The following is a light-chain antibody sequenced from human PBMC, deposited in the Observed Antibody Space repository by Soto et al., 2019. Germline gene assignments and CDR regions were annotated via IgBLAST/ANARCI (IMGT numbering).Light chain of an antibody. V-gene: IGKV1-9*01. Sequence: IQLTQSPSLLSASVGDGVIITCRASQGISNHFAWYQQKPGRAPRLLIYGASTLQSGVPSRFSGSGSGTEFTLTISSLEPEDFATYYCQQFYSYPFTFGPGTTVDVK. J-gene: IGKJ3*01. CDR2: GAS. CDR3: QQFYSYPFT. CDR1: QGISNH.